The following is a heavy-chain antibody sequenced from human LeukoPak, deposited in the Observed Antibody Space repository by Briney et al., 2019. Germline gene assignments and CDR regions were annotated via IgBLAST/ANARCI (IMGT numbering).Heavy chain of an antibody. CDR3: ARISYSSSSIDY. CDR1: GGSISSYY. J-gene: IGHJ4*02. D-gene: IGHD6-6*01. Sequence: SETLSLTCTVSGGSISSYYWSWIRQPPGKGLEWIGYTYYSGSTNYNPSLKSRVTISIDTSKNQFSLKLSSVTAADTAVYYCARISYSSSSIDYWGQGTLVTVSS. V-gene: IGHV4-59*08. CDR2: TYYSGST.